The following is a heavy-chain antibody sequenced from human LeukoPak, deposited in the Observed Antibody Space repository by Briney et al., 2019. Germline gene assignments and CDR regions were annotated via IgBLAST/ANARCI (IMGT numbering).Heavy chain of an antibody. J-gene: IGHJ4*02. CDR2: IYYSGST. D-gene: IGHD3-10*01. V-gene: IGHV4-31*03. Sequence: PSQTLSLTCTVSGGSISSGGYYWSWIRQHPGKGLEWIGYIYYSGSTYYNPSLKSRVTISVDTSKNQFSLKLSSVTAADTAVYYCAREETYGSGSYVDYWGQGTLVTVSS. CDR1: GGSISSGGYY. CDR3: AREETYGSGSYVDY.